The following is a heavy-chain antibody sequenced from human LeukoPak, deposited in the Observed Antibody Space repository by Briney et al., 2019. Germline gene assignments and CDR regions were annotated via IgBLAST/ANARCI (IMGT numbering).Heavy chain of an antibody. CDR1: GNYW. D-gene: IGHD6-13*01. J-gene: IGHJ5*02. CDR3: ASRGRVAAAGILP. Sequence: GGSLRLSCAASGNYWMHWVRQAPGKGLVWVSHINSDGSWTSYADSVKGRFTISKDNAKNTVYLQMNSLRAEDTAVYYCASRGRVAAAGILPWGQGTLVTVSS. V-gene: IGHV3-74*01. CDR2: INSDGSWT.